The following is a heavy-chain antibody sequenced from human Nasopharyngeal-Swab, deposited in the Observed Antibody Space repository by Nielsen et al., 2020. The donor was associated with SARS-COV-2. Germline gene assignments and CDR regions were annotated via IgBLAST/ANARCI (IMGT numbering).Heavy chain of an antibody. CDR3: ARDPPPDIEVVSVVSNGMDV. D-gene: IGHD2-15*01. Sequence: GGSLRLSCEASGFTFGSYTMNWVRQATGKGLEWVSFISSSGIIEYYADSVKGRFIVSSDAAKNTLSLQMNSLRPEDTAVYYCARDPPPDIEVVSVVSNGMDVWGHWTTVIVSS. CDR2: ISSSGIIE. V-gene: IGHV3-48*04. CDR1: GFTFGSYT. J-gene: IGHJ6*02.